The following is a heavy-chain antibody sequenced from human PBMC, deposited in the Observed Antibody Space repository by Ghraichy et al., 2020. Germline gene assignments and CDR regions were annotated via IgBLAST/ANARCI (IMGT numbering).Heavy chain of an antibody. V-gene: IGHV4-34*01. CDR2: INHSGST. D-gene: IGHD3-3*01. CDR3: ARGPFRITIFGVVLGAHGMDV. Sequence: SETLSLTCAVYGGSFSGYYWSWIRQPPGKGLEWIGEINHSGSTNYNPSLKSRVTISVDTSKNQFSLKLSSVTAADTAVYYCARGPFRITIFGVVLGAHGMDVWGQGTTVTVSS. J-gene: IGHJ6*02. CDR1: GGSFSGYY.